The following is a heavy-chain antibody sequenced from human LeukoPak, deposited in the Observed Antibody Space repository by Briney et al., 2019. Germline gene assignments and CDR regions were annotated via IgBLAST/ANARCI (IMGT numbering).Heavy chain of an antibody. Sequence: SETLSLTCTVSGGSISSYYWSWIRQPPGKGLEWIGYIYYSGSTNYNPSLKSRVTISVDTSKNQFSLKLSSVTAADTAVYYCARDSLTYYDYVWGSYRCLDAFDIWGQGTMVTVSS. CDR2: IYYSGST. J-gene: IGHJ3*02. V-gene: IGHV4-59*01. CDR3: ARDSLTYYDYVWGSYRCLDAFDI. D-gene: IGHD3-16*02. CDR1: GGSISSYY.